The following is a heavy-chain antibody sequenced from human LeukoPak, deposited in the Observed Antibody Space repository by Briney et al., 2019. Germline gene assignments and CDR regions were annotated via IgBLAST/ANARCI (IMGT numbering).Heavy chain of an antibody. J-gene: IGHJ5*02. CDR2: IYYSGST. Sequence: SETLSLTCTVSGGSISSYYWSWIRQPAGKGLEWIGYIYYSGSTNYNPSLKSRATISVDTSKNQFSLKLSSVTAADTAVYYCARGYSRYNWFDPWGQGTLVTVSS. D-gene: IGHD6-13*01. V-gene: IGHV4-59*01. CDR3: ARGYSRYNWFDP. CDR1: GGSISSYY.